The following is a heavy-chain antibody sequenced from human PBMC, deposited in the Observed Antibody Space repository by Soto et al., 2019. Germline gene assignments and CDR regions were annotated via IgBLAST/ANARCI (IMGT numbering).Heavy chain of an antibody. V-gene: IGHV3-23*01. CDR2: ISGSGGST. CDR3: AKPIIPGTTFTLYYFDY. CDR1: GFTFSNYA. D-gene: IGHD1-20*01. Sequence: EVQLLESGGGLVQPGGSLRLSCAASGFTFSNYAMSWVRQAPGKGLEWVSGISGSGGSTYYADSVKGRFTISRDNSKKTLYLQMNSLRAEDTAVYYCAKPIIPGTTFTLYYFDYWGQGTLVIVSS. J-gene: IGHJ4*02.